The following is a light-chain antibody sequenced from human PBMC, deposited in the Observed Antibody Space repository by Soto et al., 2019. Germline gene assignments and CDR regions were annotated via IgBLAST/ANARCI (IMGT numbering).Light chain of an antibody. CDR3: QQYNNWPWT. J-gene: IGKJ1*01. CDR1: QSVSSN. CDR2: GAT. V-gene: IGKV3-15*01. Sequence: EIVMTQSQAPLSVSPGERATLSRRARQSVSSNLAWCQQKPGQAPRLLLYGATTRATGIPARFSGSGSGTEFTLTISSLQSEDFAVYYCQQYNNWPWTFGQGTKVDNK.